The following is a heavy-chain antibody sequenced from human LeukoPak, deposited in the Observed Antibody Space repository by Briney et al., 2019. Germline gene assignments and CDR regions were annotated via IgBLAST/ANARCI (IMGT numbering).Heavy chain of an antibody. CDR2: ISHGGDSA. J-gene: IGHJ4*02. D-gene: IGHD1-1*01. CDR3: AKRGGTGTKYFDY. CDR1: GFTFSTYA. Sequence: GGSLRLSCTASGFTFSTYAMTWVRQAPGKGLEWVSVISHGGDSAWYADSVKGRFTISRDNSRNTLYLQMNSLRAEDTAVYYCAKRGGTGTKYFDYWGQGTLVTVSS. V-gene: IGHV3-23*01.